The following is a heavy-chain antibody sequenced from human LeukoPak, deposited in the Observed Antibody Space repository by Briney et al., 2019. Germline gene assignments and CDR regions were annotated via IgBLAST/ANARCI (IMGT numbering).Heavy chain of an antibody. J-gene: IGHJ4*02. CDR2: ISFSGGST. CDR3: ARQVGYCSGDRCYFDF. D-gene: IGHD2-15*01. V-gene: IGHV3-23*01. CDR1: GFTFSSYA. Sequence: GGSLRLSCAASGFTFSSYAMNWVRQAPGKGLEWVSAISFSGGSTYYADSVKGGFTLSRDNSKNTLYLQMNSLRVEDTAVYYCARQVGYCSGDRCYFDFWGQGTLVTVSS.